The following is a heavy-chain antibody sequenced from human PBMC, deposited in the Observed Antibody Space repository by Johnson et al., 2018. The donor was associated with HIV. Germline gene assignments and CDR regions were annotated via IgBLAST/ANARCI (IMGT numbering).Heavy chain of an antibody. CDR2: IRYDGSNK. Sequence: QVQLVESGGGVVQPGGSLRLSCAASGFTFSSYGMHWVRQAPGKGLEWVAFIRYDGSNKYYADSVKGRFTISRDNSKNTLYLQMNSLRVEDTAVYFCAIAVGATLMGAFDIWGQGTMVTVSS. CDR1: GFTFSSYG. D-gene: IGHD1-26*01. CDR3: AIAVGATLMGAFDI. J-gene: IGHJ3*02. V-gene: IGHV3-30*02.